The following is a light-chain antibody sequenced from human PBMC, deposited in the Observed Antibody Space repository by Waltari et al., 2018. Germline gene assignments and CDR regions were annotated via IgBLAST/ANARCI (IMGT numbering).Light chain of an antibody. J-gene: IGLJ1*01. CDR2: VGTGGIVG. Sequence: QPVLTQPPSASASLAASATLTCTLSRGTSYFKVDWYQHIPGKGPRSGRRVGTGGIVGSKGDGIPDRFSVVGSGLNRYLTIKNIQEEDESDYHCGADHGSGSSFVYVFGTGTKVTVL. CDR3: GADHGSGSSFVYV. V-gene: IGLV9-49*03. CDR1: RGTSYFK.